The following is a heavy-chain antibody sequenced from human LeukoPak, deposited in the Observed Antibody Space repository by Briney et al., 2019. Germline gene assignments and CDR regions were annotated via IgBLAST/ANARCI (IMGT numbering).Heavy chain of an antibody. V-gene: IGHV3-21*01. J-gene: IGHJ4*02. Sequence: GGSLRLSCEASGFTFTTYSMTWVRQAPGKGLEWVSIISSGSSAIFSADALKGRFTTSRDDAKNLLYLDMNSLRAEDTAVYYCARGHTAVTRHFDFWGQGALVTVSS. CDR3: ARGHTAVTRHFDF. CDR2: ISSGSSAI. CDR1: GFTFTTYS. D-gene: IGHD4-17*01.